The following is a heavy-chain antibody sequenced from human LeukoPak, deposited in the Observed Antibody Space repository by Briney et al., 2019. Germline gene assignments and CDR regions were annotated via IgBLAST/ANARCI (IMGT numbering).Heavy chain of an antibody. D-gene: IGHD4-17*01. J-gene: IGHJ4*02. Sequence: GGSLRLSCAASGFTFGDYAIHXXXQXPGKXXXXXXXXXXHGSXTYYADSVKGXXXIXRXNNKNSLYLQMNSLKTADTALYFCARDPHPAYGDYVVLDSWGQGTLVTVSS. CDR3: ARDPHPAYGDYVVLDS. V-gene: IGHV3-43*02. CDR2: XXXHGSXT. CDR1: GFTFGDYA.